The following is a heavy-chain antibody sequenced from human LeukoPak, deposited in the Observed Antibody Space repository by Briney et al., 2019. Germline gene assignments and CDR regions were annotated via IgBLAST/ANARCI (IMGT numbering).Heavy chain of an antibody. V-gene: IGHV4-59*11. D-gene: IGHD5-12*01. CDR1: GGSISSHY. CDR3: ARDSGYDFSLDY. Sequence: PSETLSLTCTVSGGSISSHYWSWIRQPPGKGLEWIGYIYYSGSTNYNPSLKSRVTISVDTSKNQFSLKLSSVTAADTAVYYCARDSGYDFSLDYWGQGTLVTVSS. J-gene: IGHJ4*02. CDR2: IYYSGST.